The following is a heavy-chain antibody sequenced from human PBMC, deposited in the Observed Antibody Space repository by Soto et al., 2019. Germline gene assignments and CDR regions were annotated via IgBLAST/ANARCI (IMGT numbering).Heavy chain of an antibody. D-gene: IGHD3-22*01. CDR3: ARQAYDTSGYRYFDF. J-gene: IGHJ4*02. V-gene: IGHV5-51*01. Sequence: PGESLKISCQTSGFSFTSHWIGWVRQMPGKGLEWMGIIYPDDSDTRYSPSFQGQVTTSADKSIGTAYLQWSSLKASDTAIYFCARQAYDTSGYRYFDFWGQGTLVTVSS. CDR1: GFSFTSHW. CDR2: IYPDDSDT.